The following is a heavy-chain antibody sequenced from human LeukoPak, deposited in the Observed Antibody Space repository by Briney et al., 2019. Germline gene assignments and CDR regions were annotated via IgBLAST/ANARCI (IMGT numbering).Heavy chain of an antibody. D-gene: IGHD3-22*01. V-gene: IGHV4-61*02. J-gene: IGHJ4*02. CDR2: IYTSGST. CDR3: ARERWYYDDSSGYYDY. Sequence: PSETLSLTCTVSGGSTSSGSYYWSWIRQPAGKGLEWIGRIYTSGSTNYNPSLKSRVTISVDTSKNQFSLKVSSVTAADTAVYYCARERWYYDDSSGYYDYWGQGTLVTVSS. CDR1: GGSTSSGSYY.